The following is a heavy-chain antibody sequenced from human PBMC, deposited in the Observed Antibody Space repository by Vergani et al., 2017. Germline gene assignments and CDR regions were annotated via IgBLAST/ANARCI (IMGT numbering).Heavy chain of an antibody. J-gene: IGHJ4*02. CDR2: ISGSGGST. D-gene: IGHD2-2*02. Sequence: EVQLLESGGGLVQPGGSLRLSCAASGFTFSSYAMSWVRQAPGKGLEWVSAISGSGGSTYYADSVKGRFTISRDNSKNTLYLQMNSLRAEDTAVYYCAKGGTGYCSSTSGYMRASPLGYWGQGTLVTVSS. V-gene: IGHV3-23*01. CDR3: AKGGTGYCSSTSGYMRASPLGY. CDR1: GFTFSSYA.